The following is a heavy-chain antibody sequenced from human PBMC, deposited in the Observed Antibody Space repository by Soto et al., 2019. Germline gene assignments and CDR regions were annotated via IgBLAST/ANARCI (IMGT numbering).Heavy chain of an antibody. CDR2: IYPGDSDT. V-gene: IGHV5-51*01. CDR3: ARQISIVVVPAPDAFDI. D-gene: IGHD2-2*01. Sequence: GESLKISCKGSGYSFTSYWIGWVRQMPGKGLEWMGIIYPGDSDTRYSPSFQGQVTISADKSISTAYLQWSSLKASDTAMYYCARQISIVVVPAPDAFDIWGQGTMVTVSS. J-gene: IGHJ3*02. CDR1: GYSFTSYW.